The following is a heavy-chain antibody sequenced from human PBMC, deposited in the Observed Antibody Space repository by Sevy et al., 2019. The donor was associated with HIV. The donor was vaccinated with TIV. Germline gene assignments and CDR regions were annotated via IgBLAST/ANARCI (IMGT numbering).Heavy chain of an antibody. CDR2: FDPEDGKT. CDR1: GHTLSEFA. D-gene: IGHD3-22*01. J-gene: IGHJ4*02. V-gene: IGHV1-24*01. CDR3: ATTKDYYDSSGYPFDY. Sequence: ASVKVSCKVSGHTLSEFAMHWVRLAPGKGLEWMGTFDPEDGKTLHAQKFQGRVTMTEDTSTGTANMEVNNLRSEDTAVYYCATTKDYYDSSGYPFDYWGQGTLVTVFS.